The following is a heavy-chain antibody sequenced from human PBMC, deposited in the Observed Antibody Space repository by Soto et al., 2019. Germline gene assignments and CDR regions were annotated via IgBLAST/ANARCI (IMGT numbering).Heavy chain of an antibody. CDR2: INAGNGNT. J-gene: IGHJ6*03. CDR3: ARAGSSPGYYYYYMDV. D-gene: IGHD6-6*01. CDR1: GYTFTSYA. Sequence: ASVKVSCKASGYTFTSYAMHWVRQAPGQRLEWMGWINAGNGNTKYSQKFQGRVTITRDTSASTAYMELSSLRSEDTAVYYCARAGSSPGYYYYYMDVRAKRTTVTVSS. V-gene: IGHV1-3*01.